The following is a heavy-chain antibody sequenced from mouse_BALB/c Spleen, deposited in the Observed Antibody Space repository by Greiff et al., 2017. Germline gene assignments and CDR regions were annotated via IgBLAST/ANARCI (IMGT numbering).Heavy chain of an antibody. CDR3: ARHGSSYAWFAY. J-gene: IGHJ3*01. CDR1: GFTFSSYT. D-gene: IGHD1-1*01. Sequence: EVKVEESGGGLVQPGGSLKLSCAASGFTFSSYTMSWVRQTPEKRLEWVAYISNGGGSTYYPDTVKGRFTISRDNAKNTLYLQMSSLKSEDTAMYYCARHGSSYAWFAYWGQGTLVTVSA. V-gene: IGHV5-12-2*01. CDR2: ISNGGGST.